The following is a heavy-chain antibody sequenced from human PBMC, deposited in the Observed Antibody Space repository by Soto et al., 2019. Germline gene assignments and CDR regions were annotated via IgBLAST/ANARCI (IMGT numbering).Heavy chain of an antibody. CDR2: INHSGST. J-gene: IGHJ6*02. D-gene: IGHD5-18*01. Sequence: QVQLRQWGAGLLKPSETLSLTCAVYGGSFSGYYWSWIRQPPGKGLEWIGEINHSGSTKYNPSLKSRVTISVDTSKNQFSLKLSSVTAADTAVYYCARRIQLWFRAYYYYGMDVWGQGTTVTVSS. CDR1: GGSFSGYY. CDR3: ARRIQLWFRAYYYYGMDV. V-gene: IGHV4-34*01.